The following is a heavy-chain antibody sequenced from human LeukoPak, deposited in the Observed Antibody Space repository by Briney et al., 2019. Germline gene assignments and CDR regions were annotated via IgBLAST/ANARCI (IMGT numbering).Heavy chain of an antibody. J-gene: IGHJ6*02. Sequence: GGSLRLSCAASGFTFSSHGMHWVRQAPGKGLEWVAVISYDGSNKYYADSVKGRFTISRDNSKNTLYLQMNSLRAEDTAVYYCARRYCSGGSCYLDVWGQGTTVTVSS. CDR3: ARRYCSGGSCYLDV. CDR1: GFTFSSHG. CDR2: ISYDGSNK. D-gene: IGHD2-15*01. V-gene: IGHV3-30*19.